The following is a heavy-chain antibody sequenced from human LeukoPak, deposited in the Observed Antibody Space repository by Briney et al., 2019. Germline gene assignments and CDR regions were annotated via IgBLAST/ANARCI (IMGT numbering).Heavy chain of an antibody. CDR3: AKERVGILDYDSSGYSHYDAFDI. J-gene: IGHJ3*02. V-gene: IGHV3-23*01. CDR1: GFTFSSYA. CDR2: ISGSGGST. Sequence: PGGSLRLSCAASGFTFSSYAMSWVRQAPGKGLEWVSAISGSGGSTYYADSVKGRFTISRDNSKNTLYLQMNSLRAEDTAVYYCAKERVGILDYDSSGYSHYDAFDIWGQGTMVTVSS. D-gene: IGHD3-22*01.